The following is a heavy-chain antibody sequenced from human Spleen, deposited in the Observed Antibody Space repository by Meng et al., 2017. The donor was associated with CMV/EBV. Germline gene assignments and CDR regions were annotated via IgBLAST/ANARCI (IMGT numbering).Heavy chain of an antibody. Sequence: GESLKISCATSGFTFDDHGMVWVRQAPGKGLEWVAGINWNDGSTAYGDSVQGRFTISRDNAKNSLYLQMNSLSAEDTAVYYCARSYSGREWGDYWGQGTLVTVSS. CDR2: INWNDGST. J-gene: IGHJ4*02. D-gene: IGHD1-26*01. CDR3: ARSYSGREWGDY. CDR1: GFTFDDHG. V-gene: IGHV3-20*04.